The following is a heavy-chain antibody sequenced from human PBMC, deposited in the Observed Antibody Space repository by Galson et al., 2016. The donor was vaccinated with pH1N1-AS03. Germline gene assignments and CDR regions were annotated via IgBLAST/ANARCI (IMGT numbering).Heavy chain of an antibody. CDR3: ARAMYTSGWYGMDV. D-gene: IGHD6-19*01. V-gene: IGHV3-74*01. Sequence: SLRLSCAASGFIFSSDWMHWVRQVPGKGLVWVSRITSDGSGISYADAVKGRFTTSRDNAKNTLYLQMNSQRAEDTAVYHCARAMYTSGWYGMDVWGQGTTVTVSS. J-gene: IGHJ6*02. CDR2: ITSDGSGI. CDR1: GFIFSSDW.